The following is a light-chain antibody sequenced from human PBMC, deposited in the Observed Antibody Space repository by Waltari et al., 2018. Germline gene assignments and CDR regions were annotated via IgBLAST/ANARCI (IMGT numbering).Light chain of an antibody. CDR2: EVN. J-gene: IGLJ2*01. CDR1: NSDVGTYNL. Sequence: QSALTQPASVSGSPGQSITISCTGTNSDVGTYNLVSWYQQRPGKAPKLLIYEVNKRPSGVSNRFSGSKSGNTASLTISGLQAEDEADYFCCSYAGNTIFIIFGGGTELAVL. CDR3: CSYAGNTIFII. V-gene: IGLV2-23*02.